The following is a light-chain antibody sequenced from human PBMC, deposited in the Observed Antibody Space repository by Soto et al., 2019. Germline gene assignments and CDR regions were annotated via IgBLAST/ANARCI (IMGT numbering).Light chain of an antibody. J-gene: IGKJ5*01. CDR2: GVS. CDR1: QSLGSNS. V-gene: IGKV3-20*01. CDR3: QQYGNSPIT. Sequence: ETVLTQSPGTLSLSPGETATLSCRASQSLGSNSLVWYQQKPGQPPRLLISGVSNRATDIPDRFSGSGSGTDFNLTITRLESEDFAVYACQQYGNSPITFGQGTRLEIK.